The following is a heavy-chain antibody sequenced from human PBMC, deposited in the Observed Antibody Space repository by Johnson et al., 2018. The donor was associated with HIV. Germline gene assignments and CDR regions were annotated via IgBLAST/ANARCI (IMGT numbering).Heavy chain of an antibody. CDR1: GFTFSSYW. J-gene: IGHJ3*02. CDR3: ARDYGDYAHDAFDI. CDR2: IKSKTDGGTT. Sequence: VQLVESGGGLVQPGGSLRLSCAASGFTFSSYWMSWVRQAPGKGLEWVGRIKSKTDGGTTDYAAPVKGRFTISRDDSKNTLYLQMNSLRAEDTAVYYCARDYGDYAHDAFDIWGQGTMVTVSS. D-gene: IGHD4-17*01. V-gene: IGHV3-15*01.